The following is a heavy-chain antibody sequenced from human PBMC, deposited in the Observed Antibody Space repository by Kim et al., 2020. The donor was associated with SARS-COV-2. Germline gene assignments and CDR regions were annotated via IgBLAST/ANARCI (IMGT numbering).Heavy chain of an antibody. CDR3: ARDLELVVVADPSSEYFDY. CDR2: ISAYNGNT. D-gene: IGHD2-15*01. J-gene: IGHJ4*02. V-gene: IGHV1-18*01. Sequence: ASVKVSCKASGYTFTSYGISWVRQAPGQGLEWMGWISAYNGNTNYAQKLQGRVTMTTDTSTSTAYMELRSLRSDDTAVYYCARDLELVVVADPSSEYFDYWGQGTLVTVSS. CDR1: GYTFTSYG.